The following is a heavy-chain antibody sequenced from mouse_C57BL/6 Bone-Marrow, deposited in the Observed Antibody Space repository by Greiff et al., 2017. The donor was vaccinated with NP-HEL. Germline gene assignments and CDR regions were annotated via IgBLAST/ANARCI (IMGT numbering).Heavy chain of an antibody. CDR1: GFTFSSYG. V-gene: IGHV5-6*01. CDR2: ISSGGSYT. CDR3: ARHPLGYGDYFDY. D-gene: IGHD3-1*01. Sequence: VQLQQSGGDLVKPGGSLKLSCAASGFTFSSYGMSWVRQTPDKRLEWVATISSGGSYTYYPDSVKGRFTISRDNAKNTLYLQMSSLKSEDTAMYYCARHPLGYGDYFDYWGQGTTLTVSS. J-gene: IGHJ2*01.